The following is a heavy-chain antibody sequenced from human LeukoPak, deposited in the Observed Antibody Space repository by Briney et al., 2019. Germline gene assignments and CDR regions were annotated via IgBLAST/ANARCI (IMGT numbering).Heavy chain of an antibody. CDR3: ASSRWLQYESSSNFDY. V-gene: IGHV1-69*02. CDR1: GGTFSSYT. J-gene: IGHJ4*02. D-gene: IGHD5-24*01. Sequence: ASVKVSCKASGGTFSSYTISWVRQAPGQGLEWMGRIIPILGIANYAQKFQGRVTITADKSTSTAYMELSSLRSEDTAVYYSASSRWLQYESSSNFDYWGQGTLVTVSS. CDR2: IIPILGIA.